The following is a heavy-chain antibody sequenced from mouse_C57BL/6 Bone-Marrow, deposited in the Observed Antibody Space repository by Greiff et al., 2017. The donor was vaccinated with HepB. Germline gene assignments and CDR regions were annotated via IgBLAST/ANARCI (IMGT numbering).Heavy chain of an antibody. J-gene: IGHJ4*01. CDR2: ISNLAYSI. CDR3: AREGIYDGYLYAMDY. V-gene: IGHV5-15*01. D-gene: IGHD2-3*01. Sequence: DVQLVESGGGLVQPGGSLKLSCAASGFTFSDYGMAWVRQAPRKGPEWVAFISNLAYSIYYADTVTGRFTISRENAKNTLYLEMSSLRSEDTAMYYCAREGIYDGYLYAMDYWGQGTSVTVSS. CDR1: GFTFSDYG.